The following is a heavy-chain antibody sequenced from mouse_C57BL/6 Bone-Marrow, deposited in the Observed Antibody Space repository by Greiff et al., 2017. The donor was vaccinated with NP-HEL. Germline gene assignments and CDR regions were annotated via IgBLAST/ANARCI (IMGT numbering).Heavy chain of an antibody. CDR1: GFNIKDYY. Sequence: EVQLQQSGAELVRPGASVKLSCTASGFNIKDYYMHWVKQRPEQGLEWIGRIDPEDGDTEYAPKFQGKATMTADTSSNTAYLQLSSLTSEDTAVYYCTTFITTVVADYWGQGTTLTVSA. CDR2: IDPEDGDT. D-gene: IGHD1-1*01. CDR3: TTFITTVVADY. J-gene: IGHJ2*01. V-gene: IGHV14-1*01.